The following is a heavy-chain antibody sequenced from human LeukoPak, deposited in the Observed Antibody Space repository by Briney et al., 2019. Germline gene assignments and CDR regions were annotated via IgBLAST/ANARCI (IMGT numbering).Heavy chain of an antibody. D-gene: IGHD5-18*01. Sequence: SETLSLTCTVSGGSISSYYWSWIRQPPGKGLEWIGYIYYSGSTNYNPSLKSRVTISGDTSKNQFSLKLSSVTAADTAVYYCARGGYSYGEEFSFDHWGQGTLVTVSS. J-gene: IGHJ4*02. CDR3: ARGGYSYGEEFSFDH. CDR1: GGSISSYY. CDR2: IYYSGST. V-gene: IGHV4-59*01.